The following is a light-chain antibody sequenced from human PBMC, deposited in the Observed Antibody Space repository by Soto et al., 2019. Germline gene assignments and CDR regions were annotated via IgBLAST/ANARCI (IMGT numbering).Light chain of an antibody. CDR3: QQYNNWPLT. CDR1: QSVSSN. V-gene: IGKV3-15*01. Sequence: EIGMTQSPATLSVSPGERATLSCRASQSVSSNLAWYQQKPGQAPRLLIYGASTRATGIPARFSGSGCGTEFTLTISSLQSEDFAVYYCQQYNNWPLTFGGGTKVEIK. CDR2: GAS. J-gene: IGKJ4*01.